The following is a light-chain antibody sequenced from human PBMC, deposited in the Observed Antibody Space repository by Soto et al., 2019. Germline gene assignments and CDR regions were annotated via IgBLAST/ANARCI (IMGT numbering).Light chain of an antibody. CDR1: SSNIGAGYD. CDR2: GNS. CDR3: QAYDSRRSGGV. V-gene: IGLV1-40*01. J-gene: IGLJ3*02. Sequence: QSVLTQPPSVSGAPGQRVTISCTGSSSNIGAGYDVHWYQQLPGTAPKLLIYGNSNRPSGVPDRFSGSKSGTSASLAITGLQAEDEADYCCQAYDSRRSGGVFGGGTKLTVL.